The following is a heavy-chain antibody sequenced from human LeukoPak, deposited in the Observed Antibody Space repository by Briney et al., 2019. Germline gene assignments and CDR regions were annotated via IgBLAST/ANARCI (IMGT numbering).Heavy chain of an antibody. CDR3: ARLYIGGYSRSTNYNCSDA. J-gene: IGHJ5*02. V-gene: IGHV4-34*01. CDR1: GVSFSGYY. Sequence: SETLSLTCAVYGVSFSGYYWSWIRPPPGKGLEWIGEINHSGSTNYNPSINSRVTISIDTSKNQFCLNLTSVTAADTAVYYCARLYIGGYSRSTNYNCSDAWGQGTMVTASS. D-gene: IGHD6-13*01. CDR2: INHSGST.